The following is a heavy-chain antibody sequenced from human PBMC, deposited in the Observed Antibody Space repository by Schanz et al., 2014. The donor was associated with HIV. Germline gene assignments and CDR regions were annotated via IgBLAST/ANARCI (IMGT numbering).Heavy chain of an antibody. CDR1: GFGLSGYG. D-gene: IGHD2-21*02. J-gene: IGHJ5*02. Sequence: EVLLLDSGGGLIQPGGSLRLSCKASGFGLSGYGMSWVRQAPGQGLQWISYSDSIGHEIHYADSVKGRITISRDNGNNALYLQMNNLRDEDTAVYFCARHGGPSCRGDCFLNPWGQGTLVTVSS. CDR3: ARHGGPSCRGDCFLNP. V-gene: IGHV3-48*02. CDR2: SDSIGHEI.